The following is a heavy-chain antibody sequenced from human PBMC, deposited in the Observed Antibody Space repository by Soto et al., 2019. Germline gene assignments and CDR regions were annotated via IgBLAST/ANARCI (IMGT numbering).Heavy chain of an antibody. V-gene: IGHV3-53*01. Sequence: GGSLRLSCAASGFTVSSNYMSWVRQAPGKGLEWVSVIYSGGSTYYADSVKGRFTISRDNSKNTLYLQMNSLRAEDTAVYYCARCLYSSSWGAFDIWRQGTMVTVSS. J-gene: IGHJ3*02. CDR1: GFTVSSNY. CDR3: ARCLYSSSWGAFDI. D-gene: IGHD6-13*01. CDR2: IYSGGST.